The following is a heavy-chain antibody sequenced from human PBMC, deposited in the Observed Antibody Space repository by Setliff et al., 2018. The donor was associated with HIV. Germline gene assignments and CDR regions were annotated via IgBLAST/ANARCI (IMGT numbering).Heavy chain of an antibody. Sequence: KPSETLSLTCFVPDDPISSYYWSWVRQPAGRGLEWIGRLYVSGDTNYNPSLKSRVTMALDTSKKNFSLNLKSVTAADTAVYYCARVQMAYAAFDVWGQGTRVTVSS. J-gene: IGHJ3*01. CDR1: DDPISSYY. V-gene: IGHV4-4*07. D-gene: IGHD4-17*01. CDR2: LYVSGDT. CDR3: ARVQMAYAAFDV.